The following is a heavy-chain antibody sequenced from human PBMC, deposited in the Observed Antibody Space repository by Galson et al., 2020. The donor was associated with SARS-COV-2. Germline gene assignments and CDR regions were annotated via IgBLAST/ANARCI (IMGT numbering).Heavy chain of an antibody. Sequence: GGSLRLSCAASGFTFSSYGMHWVRQAPGKGLEWVAVIWYDGSNKYYADSVKGRFTISRDNSKNTLYLQMNSLRAEDTAVYYCARDTYYYDSSGYYYPYYYYYGMDVWGQGTTVTVSS. CDR2: IWYDGSNK. CDR3: ARDTYYYDSSGYYYPYYYYYGMDV. J-gene: IGHJ6*02. D-gene: IGHD3-22*01. CDR1: GFTFSSYG. V-gene: IGHV3-33*01.